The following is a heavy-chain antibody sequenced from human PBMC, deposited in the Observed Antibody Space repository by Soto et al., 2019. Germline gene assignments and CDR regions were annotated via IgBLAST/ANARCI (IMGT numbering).Heavy chain of an antibody. Sequence: EVQLLESGGGLVQPGGSLRLSCAASGFTFSSYAMSWVRQAPGKGLEWVSAISGSGGSTYYADSVKGRFTISRDNSKNTLYLQMNSLRAEDTPVYYCEKLPLYYYDSSGPKYFDYWGQGTLVTVSS. J-gene: IGHJ4*02. D-gene: IGHD3-22*01. V-gene: IGHV3-23*01. CDR1: GFTFSSYA. CDR3: EKLPLYYYDSSGPKYFDY. CDR2: ISGSGGST.